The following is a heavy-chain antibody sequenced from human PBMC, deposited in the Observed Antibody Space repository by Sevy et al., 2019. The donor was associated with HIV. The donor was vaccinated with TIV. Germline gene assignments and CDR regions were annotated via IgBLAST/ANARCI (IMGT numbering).Heavy chain of an antibody. J-gene: IGHJ4*02. D-gene: IGHD3-16*01. V-gene: IGHV3-15*01. CDR3: STDSKRRGISALLDY. Sequence: GGSLRLSCAASGFTFSNAWMSWVRQAPGKGLEWVGRIKSKTDGGTADYAEPLKGRFTISRNDSKKTMYLPMNSMKTEDTAISYFSTDSKRRGISALLDYRGQGTLVTVSS. CDR1: GFTFSNAW. CDR2: IKSKTDGGTA.